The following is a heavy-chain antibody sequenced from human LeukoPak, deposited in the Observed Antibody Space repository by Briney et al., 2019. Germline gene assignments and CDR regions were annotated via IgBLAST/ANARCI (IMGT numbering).Heavy chain of an antibody. CDR1: GDSVSSNSAA. J-gene: IGHJ6*02. CDR2: TYYRSKWYN. D-gene: IGHD5-18*01. V-gene: IGHV6-1*01. Sequence: SQTLSLTCAISGDSVSSNSAAWNWIRQSPSRGLEWLGRTYYRSKWYNDYAVSVKSRITINPDTSKNQFSLQLNSVTPEDTAVYYCARGGRSYGNAPYYYYYGMDVWGQGTTVTVSS. CDR3: ARGGRSYGNAPYYYYYGMDV.